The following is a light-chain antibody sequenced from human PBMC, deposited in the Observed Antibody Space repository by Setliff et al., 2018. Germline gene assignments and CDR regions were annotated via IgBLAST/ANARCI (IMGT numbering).Light chain of an antibody. Sequence: QSALAQPASVSGSPGQSITISCTGTSGDVGGYDYVSWYQQHPGKALKLMIYDVSNRPSGVSNRFSGSKSGNTASLTISGLQAEDEADYYCGSYTSINTLLYIFGTGTKVTVL. CDR2: DVS. CDR3: GSYTSINTLLYI. V-gene: IGLV2-14*01. CDR1: SGDVGGYDY. J-gene: IGLJ1*01.